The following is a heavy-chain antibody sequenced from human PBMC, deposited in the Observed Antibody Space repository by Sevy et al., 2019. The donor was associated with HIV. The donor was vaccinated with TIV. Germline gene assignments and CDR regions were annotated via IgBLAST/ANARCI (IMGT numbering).Heavy chain of an antibody. CDR2: IIPIFGTA. J-gene: IGHJ4*02. Sequence: ASVKVSCKASGGTFSSYAISWVRQAPGQGLEWMGGIIPIFGTANYAQKFQGRVTITADESTSTAYMELSSLRSEDTAVYYCARDSGIEYCSGGSCPLNYYFDYWGQGTLVTVSS. CDR3: ARDSGIEYCSGGSCPLNYYFDY. V-gene: IGHV1-69*13. CDR1: GGTFSSYA. D-gene: IGHD2-15*01.